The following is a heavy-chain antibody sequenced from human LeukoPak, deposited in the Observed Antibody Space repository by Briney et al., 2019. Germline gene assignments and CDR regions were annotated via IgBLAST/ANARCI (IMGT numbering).Heavy chain of an antibody. J-gene: IGHJ4*02. Sequence: SGGSLRLSCAASGFTFDDYGMSWVRQAPGKGLEWVSGINWNGGSTGYADSVKGRFTISRDNAKNSLYLQMNSLRAEDTALYYCARGLPPVMKYYFDYWGQGTLVTVSS. D-gene: IGHD4-11*01. V-gene: IGHV3-20*04. CDR3: ARGLPPVMKYYFDY. CDR1: GFTFDDYG. CDR2: INWNGGST.